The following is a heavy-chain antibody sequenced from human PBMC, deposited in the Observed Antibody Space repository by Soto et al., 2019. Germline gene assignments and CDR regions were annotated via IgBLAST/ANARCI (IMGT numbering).Heavy chain of an antibody. CDR2: IYHTGST. V-gene: IGHV4-31*03. CDR3: ARLANEYDSGPLFYFKF. J-gene: IGHJ4*02. Sequence: PSETLSLTCTVSGDSISRGFYYWSWIRQHPGKGLEWIGNIYHTGSTDFNPSLKSRLTMSVDTSKNQFSLRLTSVTAADTAVYYCARLANEYDSGPLFYFKFWGTGTRVT. D-gene: IGHD3-10*01. CDR1: GDSISRGFYY.